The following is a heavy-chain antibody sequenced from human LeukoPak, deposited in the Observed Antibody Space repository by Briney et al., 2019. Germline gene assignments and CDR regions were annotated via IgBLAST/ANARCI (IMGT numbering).Heavy chain of an antibody. J-gene: IGHJ6*02. CDR1: GFTFDDYA. CDR2: ISWNSGSI. Sequence: GRSLRLSCAASGFTFDDYAMHWVRQAPGKGLEWVSGISWNSGSIGYADSVKGRFTISRDNAKNSLYLQMNSLRAEDTAVYYCAARYSGSYWGAYYYYYGMDVWGQGTTVTVSS. V-gene: IGHV3-9*01. CDR3: AARYSGSYWGAYYYYYGMDV. D-gene: IGHD1-26*01.